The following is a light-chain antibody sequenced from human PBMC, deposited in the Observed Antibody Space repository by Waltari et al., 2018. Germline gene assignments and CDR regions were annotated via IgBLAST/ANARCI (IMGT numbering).Light chain of an antibody. V-gene: IGLV3-21*02. CDR2: DEG. J-gene: IGLJ1*01. CDR3: QVWDATTDHSYV. Sequence: SYVLTQAPSVSVAPGQTARVTCGGGNIARKSGNWYQKKAGQATVLVVYDEGDRPSGIPWRFSGSNSGNMATLIITRVEAGDEADYFCQVWDATTDHSYVFGAGTKVTVL. CDR1: NIARKS.